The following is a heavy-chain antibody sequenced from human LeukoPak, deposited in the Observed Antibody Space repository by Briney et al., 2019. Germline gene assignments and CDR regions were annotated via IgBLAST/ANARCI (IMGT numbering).Heavy chain of an antibody. Sequence: GGSLRLSCAASGFTFSNAWMNWVRQAPGKGLEWVGRIKSKTDGGTTDYAAPVKGRFTISRDDSKNTLYLQMNSLKTEDTAVYYCTTDLFATIAAAVYWGQGTLVTVSS. CDR2: IKSKTDGGTT. CDR3: TTDLFATIAAAVY. V-gene: IGHV3-15*07. CDR1: GFTFSNAW. J-gene: IGHJ4*02. D-gene: IGHD6-13*01.